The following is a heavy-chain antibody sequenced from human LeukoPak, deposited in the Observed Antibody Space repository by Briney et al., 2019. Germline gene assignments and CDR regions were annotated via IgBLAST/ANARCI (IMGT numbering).Heavy chain of an antibody. D-gene: IGHD1-14*01. CDR2: ISWNSGSI. J-gene: IGHJ3*02. V-gene: IGHV3-9*01. CDR3: AKDIRKAGSPDAFDI. CDR1: GFTFSSYA. Sequence: PGGSLRLSCAASGFTFSSYAMSWVRQAPGKGLEWVSGISWNSGSIGYADSVKGRFTISRDNAKNSLYLQMNSLRAEDTALYYCAKDIRKAGSPDAFDIWGQGTMVTVSS.